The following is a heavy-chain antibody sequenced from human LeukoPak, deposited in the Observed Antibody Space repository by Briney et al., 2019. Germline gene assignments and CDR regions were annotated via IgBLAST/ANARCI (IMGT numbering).Heavy chain of an antibody. Sequence: GGSLRLSCAASGFTFSYFWMHWFRQTPGKGLVWVSCINTDGSYSTYADSVKGRFTISRDNVRNTLYLQMSSLRAEDSAVYYCARDFDGPRASDYWGQGISVTVSS. CDR2: INTDGSYS. CDR1: GFTFSYFW. J-gene: IGHJ4*02. D-gene: IGHD4-17*01. CDR3: ARDFDGPRASDY. V-gene: IGHV3-74*01.